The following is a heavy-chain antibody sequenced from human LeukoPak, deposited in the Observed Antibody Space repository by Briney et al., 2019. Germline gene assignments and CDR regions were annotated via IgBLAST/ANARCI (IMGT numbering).Heavy chain of an antibody. CDR3: ANGYYYGSGSSNYMDV. Sequence: PGGSLRLSCAASGFTFSDYYMSWIRQAPGKGLEWVSYISFSGSTIYYADSVKGRFTISRDNAKNSLYLQMNSLRAEDTAVYYCANGYYYGSGSSNYMDVWGKGTTVTISS. J-gene: IGHJ6*03. V-gene: IGHV3-11*01. CDR1: GFTFSDYY. CDR2: ISFSGSTI. D-gene: IGHD3-10*01.